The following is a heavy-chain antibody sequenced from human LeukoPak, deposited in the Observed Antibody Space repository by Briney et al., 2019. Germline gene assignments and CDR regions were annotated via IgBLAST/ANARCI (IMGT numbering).Heavy chain of an antibody. D-gene: IGHD3-10*01. CDR3: ARDGSGQWLDY. J-gene: IGHJ4*02. V-gene: IGHV1-18*01. CDR2: INAYNGDT. Sequence: ASVKVSCKASGYTFTSYGISWVRQAPGQGLEWMGWINAYNGDTNYAQKVQGRVTLTTDTSTSTAYMELRSLTSDDRAVYYCARDGSGQWLDYWGQGTLVSVSS. CDR1: GYTFTSYG.